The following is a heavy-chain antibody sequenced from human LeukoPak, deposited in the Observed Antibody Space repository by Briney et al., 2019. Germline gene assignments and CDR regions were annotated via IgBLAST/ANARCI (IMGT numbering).Heavy chain of an antibody. CDR1: GFTFSSYG. J-gene: IGHJ4*02. CDR3: ARDRGYYDFWSGYPVGYFDY. D-gene: IGHD3-3*01. CDR2: ISGSGGNT. Sequence: PGGSLRLSCAASGFTFSSYGMSWVRQAPGKGLEWVSAISGSGGNTYYADAVKGRFTISRDNSKNTLYLQMNSLRADDTAVYYCARDRGYYDFWSGYPVGYFDYWGQGTLVTVSS. V-gene: IGHV3-23*01.